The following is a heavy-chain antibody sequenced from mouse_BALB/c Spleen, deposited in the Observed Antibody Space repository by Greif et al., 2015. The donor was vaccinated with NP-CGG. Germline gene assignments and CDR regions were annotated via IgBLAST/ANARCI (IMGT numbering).Heavy chain of an antibody. Sequence: EVMLVESGGGLVQPGGSLRLSCATSGFTFTDCYMSWVRQPPGKALEWLGFIRNKANGYTTEYSASVKGRFTISRDNSQSILYLQMNTLRAEDSATYYCARELTGTFAYWGQGTLVTVSA. CDR1: GFTFTDCY. CDR3: ARELTGTFAY. D-gene: IGHD4-1*01. J-gene: IGHJ3*01. V-gene: IGHV7-3*02. CDR2: IRNKANGYTT.